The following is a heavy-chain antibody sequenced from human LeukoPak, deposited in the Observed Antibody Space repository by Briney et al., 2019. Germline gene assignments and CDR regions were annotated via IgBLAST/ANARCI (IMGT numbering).Heavy chain of an antibody. CDR1: GFTFTGYA. J-gene: IGHJ4*02. D-gene: IGHD3-16*02. V-gene: IGHV3-23*01. CDR2: ISDSGGST. CDR3: AKGERTRPFGGVIDY. Sequence: GGSLGLSCEAPGFTFTGYARSWFGRAPGKGREWVSAISDSGGSTYYADSVKGRFTISRDNSKNTLYLQMNSLRAEDTAVYYCAKGERTRPFGGVIDYWGQGTLVTVSS.